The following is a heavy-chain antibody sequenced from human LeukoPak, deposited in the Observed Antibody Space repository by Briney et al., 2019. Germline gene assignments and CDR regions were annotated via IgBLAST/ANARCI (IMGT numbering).Heavy chain of an antibody. CDR1: GGSISSSSYY. J-gene: IGHJ4*02. D-gene: IGHD3-16*01. CDR3: ARGSWGNFDY. Sequence: SEPLSLTCTVSGGSISSSSYYWGWIRQSPGKGLEWIGSIYYSGSTYYNPSLKSRVTISVDTSKNQFSLKLSSVTAADTAVYYCARGSWGNFDYWGQGTLVTVSS. CDR2: IYYSGST. V-gene: IGHV4-39*01.